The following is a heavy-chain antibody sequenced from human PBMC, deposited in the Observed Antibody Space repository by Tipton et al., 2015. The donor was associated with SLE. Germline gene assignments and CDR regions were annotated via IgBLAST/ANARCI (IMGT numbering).Heavy chain of an antibody. J-gene: IGHJ3*02. V-gene: IGHV4-34*01. D-gene: IGHD6-13*01. Sequence: TLSLTCAVYGGSFSGYYWSWIRQPPGKGLEWIGEINHSGSTNYNPSLKSRVTLSVDTSKNQFSLKLSSVTAADTAVYYCARRPVPYSSSWVDAFDIWGQGTMVTVSS. CDR1: GGSFSGYY. CDR3: ARRPVPYSSSWVDAFDI. CDR2: INHSGST.